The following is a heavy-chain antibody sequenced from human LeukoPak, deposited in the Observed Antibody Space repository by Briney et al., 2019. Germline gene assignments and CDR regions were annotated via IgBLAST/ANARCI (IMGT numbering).Heavy chain of an antibody. J-gene: IGHJ4*02. CDR2: TYYRSKWYN. CDR1: GDSVSSNSAA. CDR3: ARGVYSSSWQPFDY. V-gene: IGHV6-1*01. Sequence: SQTLSLTCAISGDSVSSNSAAWNWIRQSPSSGLEWLGRTYYRSKWYNDYAVSVKSRITINPDTSKNQFSLQLNSVTPEDTAVYYCARGVYSSSWQPFDYWGQGTLVTVSS. D-gene: IGHD6-13*01.